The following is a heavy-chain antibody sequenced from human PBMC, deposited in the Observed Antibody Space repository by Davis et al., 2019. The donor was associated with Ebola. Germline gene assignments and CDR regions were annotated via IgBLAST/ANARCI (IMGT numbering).Heavy chain of an antibody. J-gene: IGHJ5*02. D-gene: IGHD3-10*01. CDR3: ARYVRPSGKDFWAWFDP. CDR2: IYHRGST. CDR1: GGSISSGGYY. Sequence: SETLSLTCTVSGGSISSGGYYWSWIRQHPGQGLEWIGYIYHRGSTYYNPSLKSRGTISIDTSKNRFSLKLNSVTAADTAVYYCARYVRPSGKDFWAWFDPWGQGTPVTVSS. V-gene: IGHV4-31*03.